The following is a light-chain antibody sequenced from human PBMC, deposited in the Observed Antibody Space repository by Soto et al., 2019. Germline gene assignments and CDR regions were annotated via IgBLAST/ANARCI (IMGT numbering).Light chain of an antibody. CDR1: SSDVGGYNH. CDR3: GSYTSRSTYV. Sequence: QSALTQPASVSGSPGQSITISCTGTSSDVGGYNHVAWYQQHPGEAPTLMIYDVSNRPSGVSNRFSGSKSGNTASLTISGVQAEDEADYYCGSYTSRSTYVFGTGTKLTVL. J-gene: IGLJ1*01. CDR2: DVS. V-gene: IGLV2-14*01.